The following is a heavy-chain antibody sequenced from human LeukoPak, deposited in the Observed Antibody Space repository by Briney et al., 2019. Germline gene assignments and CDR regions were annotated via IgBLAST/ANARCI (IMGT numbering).Heavy chain of an antibody. J-gene: IGHJ6*03. D-gene: IGHD3-10*01. V-gene: IGHV3-21*04. CDR3: AKVGDDYYYYYMDV. CDR2: ISSSSSYI. CDR1: GFTFSSYS. Sequence: PGGSLRLSCAASGFTFSSYSMNWVRQAPGKGLEWVSSISSSSSYIYYADSVKGRFTISRDNAKNSLYLQMNSVRAEDTAVYYCAKVGDDYYYYYMDVWGKGTTVTISS.